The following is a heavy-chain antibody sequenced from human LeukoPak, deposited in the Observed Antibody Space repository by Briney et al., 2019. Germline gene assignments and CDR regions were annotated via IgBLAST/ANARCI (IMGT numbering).Heavy chain of an antibody. CDR2: ISGSGGTK. V-gene: IGHV3-23*01. CDR3: TRDRGVSYFDY. Sequence: PGGSLRLSCAASGFTFSNYAMSWVRQAPGKGLEWVSTISGSGGTKYYADSVEGRFTISRDNSKNTLYLQMNSLRAEDTAVYYCTRDRGVSYFDYWGQGTLVTVSS. CDR1: GFTFSNYA. J-gene: IGHJ4*02.